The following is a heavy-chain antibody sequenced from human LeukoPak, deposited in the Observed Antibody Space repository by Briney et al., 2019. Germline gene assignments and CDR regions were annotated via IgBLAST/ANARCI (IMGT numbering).Heavy chain of an antibody. Sequence: SETLSLTCAVYGGSFSGYYWSWIRQPPGKGLEWIGEINHSGSTNYNPSLKSRVTISVVTSKNQFSLKLSSVTAADTAVYYCARTGWLGLDYWGQGTLVTVSS. V-gene: IGHV4-34*01. CDR1: GGSFSGYY. CDR3: ARTGWLGLDY. J-gene: IGHJ4*02. CDR2: INHSGST. D-gene: IGHD6-19*01.